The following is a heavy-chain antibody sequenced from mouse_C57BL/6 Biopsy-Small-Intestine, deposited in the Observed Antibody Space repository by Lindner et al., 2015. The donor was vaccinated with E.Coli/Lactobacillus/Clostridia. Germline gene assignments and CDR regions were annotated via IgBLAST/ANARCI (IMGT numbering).Heavy chain of an antibody. Sequence: GAELVKPGASVKLSCKASGYTFTSYWMHWVKQRPGQGLEWIGMIHPNSGSTNYNEKFKSKATLTVDKSSSTVHMELRSLTSEDSAVYYCARGGDFDYWGQGTTLTVSS. CDR1: GYTFTSYW. J-gene: IGHJ2*01. CDR2: IHPNSGST. V-gene: IGHV1-64*01. CDR3: ARGGDFDY.